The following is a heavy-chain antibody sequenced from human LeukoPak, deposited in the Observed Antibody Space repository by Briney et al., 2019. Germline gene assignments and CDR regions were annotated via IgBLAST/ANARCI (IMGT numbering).Heavy chain of an antibody. D-gene: IGHD3-9*01. CDR3: ARGGYYDILTGYAVY. Sequence: GGSLRLSCAASGFTFGSYAMHWVRQAPGKGLEWVAVISYDGSNKYYADSVKGRFTISRDNSKNTLYLQMNSLRAEDTAVYYCARGGYYDILTGYAVYWGQGTLVTVSS. V-gene: IGHV3-30-3*01. J-gene: IGHJ4*02. CDR2: ISYDGSNK. CDR1: GFTFGSYA.